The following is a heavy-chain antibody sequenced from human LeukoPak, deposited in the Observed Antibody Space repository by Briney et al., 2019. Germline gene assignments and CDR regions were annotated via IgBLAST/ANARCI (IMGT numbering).Heavy chain of an antibody. V-gene: IGHV3-7*01. CDR3: AREPIVVVPAAMRENWFDP. CDR2: INQEGSEK. CDR1: KVTFSVDL. J-gene: IGHJ5*02. Sequence: GGSLRLSCAASKVTFSVDLMTWVREAPGKRLWRGANINQEGSEKYYVDSVKGRFTISRDNAKNSVYLQMNSLKSEDTAVYDCAREPIVVVPAAMRENWFDPWGQGTLVAVSS. D-gene: IGHD2-2*01.